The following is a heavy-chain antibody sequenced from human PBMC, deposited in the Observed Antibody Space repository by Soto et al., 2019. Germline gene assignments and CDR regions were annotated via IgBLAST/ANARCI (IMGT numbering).Heavy chain of an antibody. V-gene: IGHV3-15*01. CDR1: GFTFSNAW. Sequence: GGSLRLSCAASGFTFSNAWMSWVRQAPGKGLEWVGRIKSKTDGGTTDYAAPVKGRFTISRDDSKNTLYLQMNSLKTEDTAVYYCTTDLQVTTVTTYAFDIWGQGTMVTVSS. CDR3: TTDLQVTTVTTYAFDI. CDR2: IKSKTDGGTT. D-gene: IGHD4-17*01. J-gene: IGHJ3*02.